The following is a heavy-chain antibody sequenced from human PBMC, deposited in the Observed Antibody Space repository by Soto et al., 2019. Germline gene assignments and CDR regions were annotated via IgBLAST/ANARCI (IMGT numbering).Heavy chain of an antibody. J-gene: IGHJ4*02. CDR2: IPNDGTNK. CDR3: AKDELLAPTDYYDSSGYFDY. CDR1: GFTFRNYA. V-gene: IGHV3-30*04. Sequence: GGSLRLSCAASGFTFRNYAMHWVRQAPGKGLECVAVIPNDGTNKFYRDYVKGRFTISRDNSKNTLYLQMNSLRAEDTAVYYCAKDELLAPTDYYDSSGYFDYWGQGTLVTVSS. D-gene: IGHD3-22*01.